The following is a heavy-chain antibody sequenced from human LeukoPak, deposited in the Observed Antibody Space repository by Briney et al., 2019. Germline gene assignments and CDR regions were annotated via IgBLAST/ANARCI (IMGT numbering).Heavy chain of an antibody. CDR3: ATSSDYGDYRTVDY. Sequence: GGSLRLSCAASGFTFSSYSMNWVRQAPGKGLEWVSSISSSSSYIYYADSVKGRFTISRDNAKNSLYLQMNSLRAEDTAVYYCATSSDYGDYRTVDYWGQGTLVTVSS. CDR1: GFTFSSYS. J-gene: IGHJ4*02. V-gene: IGHV3-21*01. CDR2: ISSSSSYI. D-gene: IGHD4-17*01.